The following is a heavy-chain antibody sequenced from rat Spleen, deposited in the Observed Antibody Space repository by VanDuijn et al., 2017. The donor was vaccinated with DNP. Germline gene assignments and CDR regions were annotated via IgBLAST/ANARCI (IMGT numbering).Heavy chain of an antibody. CDR2: ITYDGSNT. CDR3: ASRPPPTRGPFDY. D-gene: IGHD1-4*01. J-gene: IGHJ2*01. Sequence: EVQLVESGGDLVQPGRSLKLSCAASGFTFSDHNMAWVRQAPKKGLEWVATITYDGSNTYYRDSVKGRFTISRDNAKSTLYLQMDSLRSEATATYYCASRPPPTRGPFDYWGQGVTVTVSS. V-gene: IGHV5-7*01. CDR1: GFTFSDHN.